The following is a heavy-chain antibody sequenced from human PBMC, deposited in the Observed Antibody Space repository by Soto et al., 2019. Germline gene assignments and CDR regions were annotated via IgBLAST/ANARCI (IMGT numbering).Heavy chain of an antibody. J-gene: IGHJ4*02. V-gene: IGHV4-31*03. CDR1: GGSIISGGYY. D-gene: IGHD6-19*01. CDR3: ARLAVAGIGYFDY. CDR2: IYYSGST. Sequence: SETLSLTCTFSGGSIISGGYYWSWIRQHPGKGLEWIGYIYYSGSTYYNPSLKSRVTISVDTSKNQFSLKLSSVTAADTAVYYCARLAVAGIGYFDYWGQGTLVTVSS.